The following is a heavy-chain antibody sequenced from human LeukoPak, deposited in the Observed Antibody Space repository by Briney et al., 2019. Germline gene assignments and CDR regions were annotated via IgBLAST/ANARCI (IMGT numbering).Heavy chain of an antibody. D-gene: IGHD3-10*01. CDR1: GFTFSGYA. Sequence: PGGSLRLSCAASGFTFSGYAMSWLRQPPGKALEWIGYIYYTGKTYYNPSLEGRVTILVDTSRNHFSVKLSSVTAADTAVYYCARSQNYYGSGDYWSQGTLVTVSS. J-gene: IGHJ4*02. CDR3: ARSQNYYGSGDY. V-gene: IGHV4-59*01. CDR2: IYYTGKT.